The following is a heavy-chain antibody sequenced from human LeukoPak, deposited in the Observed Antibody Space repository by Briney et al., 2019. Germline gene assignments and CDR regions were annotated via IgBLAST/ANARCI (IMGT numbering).Heavy chain of an antibody. D-gene: IGHD2-2*01. CDR2: INHSGST. V-gene: IGHV4-34*01. Sequence: PSETLSLTCAVYGGSFSGYYWSWIRQPPGKGLEWIGEINHSGSTNYNPSPKSRVTISVDTSKNQFSLKLSSVTAADTAVYYCATFDGAGYCSSTSCYSQGDYWGQGTLVTVYS. CDR1: GGSFSGYY. CDR3: ATFDGAGYCSSTSCYSQGDY. J-gene: IGHJ4*02.